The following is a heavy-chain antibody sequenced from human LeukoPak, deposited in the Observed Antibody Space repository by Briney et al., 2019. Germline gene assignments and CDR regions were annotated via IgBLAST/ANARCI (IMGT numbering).Heavy chain of an antibody. CDR1: GFTFSSYE. D-gene: IGHD3-10*01. Sequence: GGSLRLSCAASGFTFSSYEMNWVRQAPGKGLEWVSYISSSGSTIYYADSVKGRFTISRDNSKNTLYLQMNSLRAEDTAVYYCAKSGNSRGMPDAFDIWGQGTMVTVSS. J-gene: IGHJ3*02. V-gene: IGHV3-48*03. CDR3: AKSGNSRGMPDAFDI. CDR2: ISSSGSTI.